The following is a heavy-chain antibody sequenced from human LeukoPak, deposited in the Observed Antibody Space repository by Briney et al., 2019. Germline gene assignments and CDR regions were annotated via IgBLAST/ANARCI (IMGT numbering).Heavy chain of an antibody. CDR2: IYYSGST. J-gene: IGHJ4*02. CDR1: GGSVSSGSYY. CDR3: ARRRTDTAMGERFDY. Sequence: PSETLSLTCTVSGGSVSSGSYYWSWIRQPPGKGLEWIGYIYYSGSTNYNPSLKSRVTISLDTSKNQFSLRLSSVTAADTAVYYCARRRTDTAMGERFDYWGQGTLVTVSS. V-gene: IGHV4-61*01. D-gene: IGHD5-18*01.